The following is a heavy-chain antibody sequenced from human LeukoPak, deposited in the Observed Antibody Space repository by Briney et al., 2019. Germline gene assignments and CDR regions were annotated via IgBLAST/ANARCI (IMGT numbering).Heavy chain of an antibody. Sequence: GASVKVSCKASGYTFINHFVHWVRQAPGQGLEWMGRINPNSGGTNYAQKFQGRVTMTRDTSISTAYMDLSRPRSDDTAVYYCARTPSGGSGINHHYFDHWGQGTLVTVSS. CDR3: ARTPSGGSGINHHYFDH. CDR2: INPNSGGT. V-gene: IGHV1-2*06. J-gene: IGHJ4*02. CDR1: GYTFINHF. D-gene: IGHD3-10*01.